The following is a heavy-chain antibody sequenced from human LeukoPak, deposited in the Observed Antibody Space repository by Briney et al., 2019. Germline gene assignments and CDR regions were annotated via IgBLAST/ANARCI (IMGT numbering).Heavy chain of an antibody. D-gene: IGHD1-26*01. Sequence: GGSLRLSCAASGFTFSSYAMHWVRQAPGKGLEYVSGINSNGGSTYYTNSVKGRFTISRDNSKNTLYLQMNSLRAEDTAVYYCARGGATTPLFDYWGQGTLVTVSS. CDR2: INSNGGST. CDR1: GFTFSSYA. J-gene: IGHJ4*02. CDR3: ARGGATTPLFDY. V-gene: IGHV3-64*01.